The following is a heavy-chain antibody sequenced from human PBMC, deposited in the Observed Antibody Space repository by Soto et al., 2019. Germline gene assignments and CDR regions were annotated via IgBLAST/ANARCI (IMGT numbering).Heavy chain of an antibody. CDR2: IYYSGST. V-gene: IGHV4-31*03. J-gene: IGHJ3*02. CDR3: ARVPAANDAFDI. CDR1: GGSISSGGYY. D-gene: IGHD2-2*01. Sequence: SETLSLTCTVSGGSISSGGYYWSWIRQHPGKGLEWIGYIYYSGSTYYNPSLKSRVTISVDTSKNQFSLKLSSVTAADTAVYYCARVPAANDAFDIWGQGTMVTVSS.